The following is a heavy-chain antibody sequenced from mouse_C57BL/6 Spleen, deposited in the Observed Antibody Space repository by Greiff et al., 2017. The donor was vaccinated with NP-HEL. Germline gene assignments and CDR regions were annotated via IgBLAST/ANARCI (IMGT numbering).Heavy chain of an antibody. D-gene: IGHD2-4*01. V-gene: IGHV1-55*01. CDR3: ARWDYDYSWFAY. CDR2: IYPGSGST. Sequence: VQLQQSGAELVKPGASVKMSCKASGYTFTSYWITWVKQRPGQGLEWIGDIYPGSGSTNYNEKFKSKATLTVDTSSSTAYMQLSSLTSEDSAVYYCARWDYDYSWFAYWGQGTLVTVSA. CDR1: GYTFTSYW. J-gene: IGHJ3*01.